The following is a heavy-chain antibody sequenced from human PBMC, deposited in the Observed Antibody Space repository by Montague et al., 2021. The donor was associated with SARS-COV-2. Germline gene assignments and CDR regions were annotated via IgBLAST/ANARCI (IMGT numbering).Heavy chain of an antibody. D-gene: IGHD2-15*01. CDR2: IYYSGST. CDR3: ARQEPIVVVVAAARGWFDP. Sequence: SETLSLTCTVSGGSISSSSYYWGWIRQPPGKGLEWIGSIYYSGSTYYNSSLKSRVTISVGTSKNQFSLKLSSVTAADTAVYYCARQEPIVVVVAAARGWFDPWGQGTLVTVSS. V-gene: IGHV4-39*01. CDR1: GGSISSSSYY. J-gene: IGHJ5*02.